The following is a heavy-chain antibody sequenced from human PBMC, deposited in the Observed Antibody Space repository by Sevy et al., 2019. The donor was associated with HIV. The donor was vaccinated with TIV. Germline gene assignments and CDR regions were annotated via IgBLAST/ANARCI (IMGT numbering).Heavy chain of an antibody. V-gene: IGHV3-23*01. CDR1: GLTFSSYA. CDR3: AKDRDHTSGYYPEGAFDI. J-gene: IGHJ3*02. D-gene: IGHD3-22*01. CDR2: ISGSGGST. Sequence: GGSLRLSCAASGLTFSSYALNWVRQAPGKGLEWVSSISGSGGSTYYAASVKGRFTISRDNSKNTLYLQMDSLRAEDTAVYYCAKDRDHTSGYYPEGAFDIWGQGTMVTVSS.